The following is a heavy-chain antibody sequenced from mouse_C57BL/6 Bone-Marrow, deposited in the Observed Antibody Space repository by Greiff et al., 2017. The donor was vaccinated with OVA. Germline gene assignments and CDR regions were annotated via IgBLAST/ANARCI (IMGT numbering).Heavy chain of an antibody. V-gene: IGHV1-82*01. CDR3: ARSGGRRPWFAY. CDR1: GYAFSSSW. CDR2: IYPGDGDT. Sequence: QVQLKQSGPELVKPGASVKISCKASGYAFSSSWMNWVKQRPGKGLEWIGRIYPGDGDTNYNGKFKGKATLTADKSSSTAYMQLSSLTSEDSAVYFCARSGGRRPWFAYWGQGTLVTVSA. J-gene: IGHJ3*01. D-gene: IGHD1-1*01.